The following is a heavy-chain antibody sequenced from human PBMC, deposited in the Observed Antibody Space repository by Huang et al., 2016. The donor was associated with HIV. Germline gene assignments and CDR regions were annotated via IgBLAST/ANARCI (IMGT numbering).Heavy chain of an antibody. D-gene: IGHD2-2*01. Sequence: QVRLDQWGAGLLKPSETLSLTCAVYGDSFSDFLWSWIRQSPGKGLEWIGEINHVGKTNYNPSLKSRVPIAVDTSKNQFSLKLKSVTVDDTSMYYCVRGRGTSWSFFDTWGQGSLVTVFS. CDR3: VRGRGTSWSFFDT. V-gene: IGHV4-34*01. J-gene: IGHJ4*02. CDR2: INHVGKT. CDR1: GDSFSDFL.